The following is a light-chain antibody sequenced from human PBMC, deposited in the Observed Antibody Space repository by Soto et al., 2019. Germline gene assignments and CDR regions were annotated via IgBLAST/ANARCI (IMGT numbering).Light chain of an antibody. V-gene: IGKV3-11*01. CDR3: QHRSNRPIT. Sequence: EIVLTQSPATLSLSLGESATFSCRATRSVSSYLAWYQQKPGQAPRLLIYDASSRPTDITARFSGSGSGTDFTLTISSLEPEDFALYYCQHRSNRPITVGQRTRLEI. CDR1: RSVSSY. CDR2: DAS. J-gene: IGKJ5*01.